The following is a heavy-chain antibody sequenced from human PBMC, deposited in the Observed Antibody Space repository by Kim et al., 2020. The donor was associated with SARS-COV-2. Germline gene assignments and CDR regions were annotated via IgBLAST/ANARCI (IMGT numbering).Heavy chain of an antibody. Sequence: GESLQISCKGSGYSFTSYWIGWVRQMPGKGLEWMGIIYPGDSDTRYSPSFQGQVTISADKSISTAYLQWSSLKASDTAMYYCARLPTYYDFWSGYEGHYMDVWGKGTTVTVSS. CDR2: IYPGDSDT. CDR1: GYSFTSYW. CDR3: ARLPTYYDFWSGYEGHYMDV. V-gene: IGHV5-51*01. J-gene: IGHJ6*03. D-gene: IGHD3-3*01.